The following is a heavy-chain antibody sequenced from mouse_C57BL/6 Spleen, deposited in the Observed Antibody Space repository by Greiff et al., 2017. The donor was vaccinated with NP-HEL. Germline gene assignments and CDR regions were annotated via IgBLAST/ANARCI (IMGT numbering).Heavy chain of an antibody. Sequence: EVKVVESGGGLVKPGGSLKLSCAASGFTFSDYGMHWVRQAPEKGLEWVAYISSGSSTIYYADTVKGRFTISRDNAKNTLFLQMTSLRSEDTAMYYCARGYDWFAYWGQGTLVTVSA. V-gene: IGHV5-17*01. CDR3: ARGYDWFAY. J-gene: IGHJ3*01. CDR2: ISSGSSTI. D-gene: IGHD2-2*01. CDR1: GFTFSDYG.